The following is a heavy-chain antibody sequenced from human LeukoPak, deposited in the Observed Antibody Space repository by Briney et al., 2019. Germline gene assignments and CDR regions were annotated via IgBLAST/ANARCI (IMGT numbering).Heavy chain of an antibody. J-gene: IGHJ3*02. Sequence: SVKVSCKASGGTFSSYAISWVPQAPGQGPEGMGGIIPIFGTANYAQKFQGRVTITADESTSTAYMELSSLRSEDTAVYYCARGGVVKGAAFDIWGQGTMVTVSS. D-gene: IGHD3-3*01. V-gene: IGHV1-69*01. CDR1: GGTFSSYA. CDR3: ARGGVVKGAAFDI. CDR2: IIPIFGTA.